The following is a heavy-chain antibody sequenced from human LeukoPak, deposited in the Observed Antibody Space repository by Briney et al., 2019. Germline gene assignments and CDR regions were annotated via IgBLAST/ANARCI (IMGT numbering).Heavy chain of an antibody. V-gene: IGHV4-34*01. CDR2: INHGGST. Sequence: SETLSLTCAVYGGSFSGYYWSWIRQPPGKGLEWIGEINHGGSTNYNPSLKSRVTISVDTSKNQFSLKLSSVTAADTAVYYCARDAKYYYGSRTYFFFEYWGQGTLLTVSS. J-gene: IGHJ4*02. D-gene: IGHD3-10*01. CDR1: GGSFSGYY. CDR3: ARDAKYYYGSRTYFFFEY.